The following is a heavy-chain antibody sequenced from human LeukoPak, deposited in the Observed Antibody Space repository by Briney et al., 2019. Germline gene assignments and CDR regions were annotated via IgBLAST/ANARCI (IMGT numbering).Heavy chain of an antibody. CDR3: AKSGSSGYSKGAFDI. V-gene: IGHV3-30*18. J-gene: IGHJ3*02. D-gene: IGHD3-22*01. Sequence: GGSLRLSCAASGFTFRSYGMHWVRQAPGKGLEWVAVISYDGSNKYYADSVKGRFTISRGNSKNTLYLQMNSLRAEDTAVYYCAKSGSSGYSKGAFDIWGQGTMVTVSS. CDR1: GFTFRSYG. CDR2: ISYDGSNK.